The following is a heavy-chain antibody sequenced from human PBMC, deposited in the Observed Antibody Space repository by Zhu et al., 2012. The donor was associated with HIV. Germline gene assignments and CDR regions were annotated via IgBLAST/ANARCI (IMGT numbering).Heavy chain of an antibody. D-gene: IGHD6-13*01. CDR3: ARGRDAGLAAGWFDP. CDR1: GGSISSSSYY. J-gene: IGHJ5*02. CDR2: IYYSGST. V-gene: IGHV4-39*07. Sequence: QVQLQESGPGLVKPSETLSLTCIVSGGSISSSSYYWGWIRQPPGKGLEWIGSIYYSGSTYYNPSLKSRVTISVHMSKNQFSLKLSSVTAADTAVYYCARGRDAGLAAGWFDPWAREPWSPSPQ.